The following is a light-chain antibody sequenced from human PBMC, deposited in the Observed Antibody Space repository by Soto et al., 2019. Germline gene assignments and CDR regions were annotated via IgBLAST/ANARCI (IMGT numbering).Light chain of an antibody. CDR3: SSYTSTNTYV. Sequence: QSVLTQPASVSGSPGQSITISCTGTSSDVGGYNFVSWYQQHPGKAPQLIIYDVSERPSGVSYRFSGSKSGNTASLTISGLQAEDEADYYCSSYTSTNTYVFGTGTKVTVL. J-gene: IGLJ1*01. CDR2: DVS. CDR1: SSDVGGYNF. V-gene: IGLV2-14*01.